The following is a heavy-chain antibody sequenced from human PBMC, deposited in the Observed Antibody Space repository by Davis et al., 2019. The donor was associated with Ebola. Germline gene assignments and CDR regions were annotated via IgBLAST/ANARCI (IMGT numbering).Heavy chain of an antibody. V-gene: IGHV3-21*01. CDR2: ISSGSSYI. CDR3: AKDKDFYYGMDV. D-gene: IGHD2/OR15-2a*01. J-gene: IGHJ6*02. Sequence: PGGSLRLSCAASGFTFSSYSMNWVRQAPGKGLEWVSSISSGSSYIFYSDSVKGRFTISRDNAKNSVYLQMNGLRAEDTAVYYCAKDKDFYYGMDVWGQGTTVTVSS. CDR1: GFTFSSYS.